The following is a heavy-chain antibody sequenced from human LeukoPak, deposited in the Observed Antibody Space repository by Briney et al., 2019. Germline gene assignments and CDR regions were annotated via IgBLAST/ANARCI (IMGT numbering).Heavy chain of an antibody. J-gene: IGHJ4*02. D-gene: IGHD3-22*01. CDR2: IYWDDDK. CDR1: GFSLSTNGMA. Sequence: SGPTLVKPTQTLMLTCSYSGFSLSTNGMAVGWVRQPPGKALEWLALIYWDDDKRYSPSLESSLSIIKDTSKNLVVLVMANVDPVDTATYYCAHSSVDSGCAFEHWGQGTLITVSS. V-gene: IGHV2-5*02. CDR3: AHSSVDSGCAFEH.